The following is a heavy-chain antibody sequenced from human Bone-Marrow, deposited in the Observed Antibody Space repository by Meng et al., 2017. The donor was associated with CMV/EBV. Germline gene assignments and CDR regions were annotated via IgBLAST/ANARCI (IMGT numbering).Heavy chain of an antibody. CDR3: ARDEGGDNYFDY. D-gene: IGHD2-21*01. CDR2: IYSGGST. CDR1: GFTVSSNY. J-gene: IGHJ4*02. V-gene: IGHV3-53*01. Sequence: GESLKISCAASGFTVSSNYMSWVRQAPGKGLEWVSVIYSGGSTYSADSVKGRFTISRDNSKNTLYLQMNSLRAEDTAVYYCARDEGGDNYFDYWGQGKRVNGAS.